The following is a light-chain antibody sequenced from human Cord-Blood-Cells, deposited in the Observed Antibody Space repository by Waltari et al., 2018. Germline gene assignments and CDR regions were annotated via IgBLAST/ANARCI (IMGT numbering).Light chain of an antibody. CDR2: EDS. J-gene: IGLJ2*01. CDR1: ALPTKY. V-gene: IGLV3-10*01. Sequence: SYELTQPPSVSVSPGQTARITCSVDALPTKYDYWYQQKSGHAPVLVIYEDSKRPSGIPERFSGSSSGTMATLTISGAQVEDEADYYCYSTDSSGNHKVFGGGTKLTVL. CDR3: YSTDSSGNHKV.